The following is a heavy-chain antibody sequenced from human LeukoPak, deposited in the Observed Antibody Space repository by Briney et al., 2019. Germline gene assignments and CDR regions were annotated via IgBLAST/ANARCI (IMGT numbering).Heavy chain of an antibody. D-gene: IGHD6-13*01. CDR3: ARDGPRSIAAAGDVDY. CDR1: GFTFSSYS. V-gene: IGHV3-21*04. Sequence: GGSLRLSCAASGFTFSSYSMNWVRQAPGKGLEWASSISSSSSYIYYADSVKGRFTISRDNAKNSLYLQMNSLRAEDTAVYSCARDGPRSIAAAGDVDYWGQGTLVTVSS. CDR2: ISSSSSYI. J-gene: IGHJ4*02.